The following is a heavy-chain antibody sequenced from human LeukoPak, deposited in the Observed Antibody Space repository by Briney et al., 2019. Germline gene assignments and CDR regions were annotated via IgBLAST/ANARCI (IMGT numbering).Heavy chain of an antibody. CDR2: IKSKPDGGTT. V-gene: IGHV3-15*01. CDR1: GFTFSNAW. Sequence: GGSLRLSCAVSGFTFSNAWMSWVRQAPGKGLEWVGRIKSKPDGGTTDYAAPVKGRFTISRDDSKNTLYLQMISLKTEDTAVYYCTTGDYGDYGFYDYWGQGTLVTVSS. J-gene: IGHJ4*02. D-gene: IGHD4-17*01. CDR3: TTGDYGDYGFYDY.